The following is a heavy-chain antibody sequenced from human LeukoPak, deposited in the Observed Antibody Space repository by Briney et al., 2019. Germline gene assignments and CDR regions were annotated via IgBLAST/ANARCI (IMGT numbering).Heavy chain of an antibody. V-gene: IGHV4-59*12. CDR1: GGSISSYY. Sequence: SETLSLTCTVSGGSISSYYWSWIRQPPGKGLEWIGYIYYSGSTNYNPSLKSRVTISVDTSKNQFSLKLSSVTAADTAVYYCARVTILTGILGWFDPWGQGTLVTVSS. CDR2: IYYSGST. D-gene: IGHD3-9*01. J-gene: IGHJ5*02. CDR3: ARVTILTGILGWFDP.